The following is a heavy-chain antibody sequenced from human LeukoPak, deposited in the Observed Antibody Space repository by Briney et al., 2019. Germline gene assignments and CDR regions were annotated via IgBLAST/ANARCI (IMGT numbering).Heavy chain of an antibody. CDR2: IIPIFGTA. CDR1: GYTFTSYY. Sequence: SVKVSCKASGYTFTSYYMHWVRQAPGQGLEWMGGIIPIFGTANYAQKFQGRVTITTDESTSTAYMELSSLRSEDTAVYYCARVLDGYFDYWGQGTLVTVSS. CDR3: ARVLDGYFDY. D-gene: IGHD1-1*01. J-gene: IGHJ4*02. V-gene: IGHV1-69*05.